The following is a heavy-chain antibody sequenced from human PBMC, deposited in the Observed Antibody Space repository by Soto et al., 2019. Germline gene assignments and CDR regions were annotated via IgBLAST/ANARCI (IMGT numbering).Heavy chain of an antibody. CDR3: ARARRVYDFWSGYYAWFDP. V-gene: IGHV4-30-2*01. Sequence: SETLSLTCAVSGGSISSGGYSWSWIRQPPGKGLEWIGYIYHSGSTYYNPPLKSRVTISVDRSKNQFSLKLSSVTAADTAVYYCARARRVYDFWSGYYAWFDPWGQGTLVTGSS. CDR1: GGSISSGGYS. D-gene: IGHD3-3*01. J-gene: IGHJ5*02. CDR2: IYHSGST.